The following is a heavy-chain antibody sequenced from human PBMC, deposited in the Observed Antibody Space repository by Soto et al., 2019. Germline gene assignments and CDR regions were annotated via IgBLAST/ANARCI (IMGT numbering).Heavy chain of an antibody. CDR3: ARDDRDIAVAGWDYYYGMDV. CDR1: GYTFTSYG. CDR2: ISAYNGNT. J-gene: IGHJ6*02. Sequence: ASVKVSCKASGYTFTSYGISWVRQAPLRVLEWMVCISAYNGNTNYAQKLQGRATMTTDTSTSTAYMELRSLRSDDTAAYYCARDDRDIAVAGWDYYYGMDVWGQGTTVTFSS. D-gene: IGHD6-19*01. V-gene: IGHV1-18*01.